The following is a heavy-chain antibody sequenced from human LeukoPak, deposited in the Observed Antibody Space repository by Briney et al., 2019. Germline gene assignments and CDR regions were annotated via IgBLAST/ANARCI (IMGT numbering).Heavy chain of an antibody. J-gene: IGHJ4*02. CDR1: GFPFNDYY. V-gene: IGHV3-11*05. Sequence: PGGALRLSCAASGFPFNDYYMSWVRPAPGKGLEWVSYISSSSRYTNYADSVKGRFTISGDNAKNSLYLQMNSLRAEDTAVYYCARDPGYWGQGTLVTVSS. CDR2: ISSSSRYT. D-gene: IGHD1-1*01. CDR3: ARDPGY.